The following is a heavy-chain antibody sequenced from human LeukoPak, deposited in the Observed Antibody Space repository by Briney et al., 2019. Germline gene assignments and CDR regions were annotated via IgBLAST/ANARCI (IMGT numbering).Heavy chain of an antibody. J-gene: IGHJ6*02. V-gene: IGHV3-74*01. CDR3: AIPPLSGTGSSRPLAGMDV. CDR2: ISGDGSTT. Sequence: GGSLRLSCTASGFIFSRYWMHWVRQVPGKGLVWVSRISGDGSTTTYADSVTGRFSISRDNAKNSLYLQMNSLRAEDTAVYYCAIPPLSGTGSSRPLAGMDVWGQGTTVTVSS. D-gene: IGHD3-10*01. CDR1: GFIFSRYW.